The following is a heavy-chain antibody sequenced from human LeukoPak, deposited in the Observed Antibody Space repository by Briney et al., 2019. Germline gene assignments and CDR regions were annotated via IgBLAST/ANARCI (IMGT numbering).Heavy chain of an antibody. Sequence: PGGSLRLSCTASGFTFSDYWMTWVRQAPGKGLEWVANIKQDGSAKYYVDSVKGRFTISRDNAENSLYLQMDSLRVEDTATYYCARWRGSTSERSDYWGQGTLVTVSS. CDR2: IKQDGSAK. CDR3: ARWRGSTSERSDY. CDR1: GFTFSDYW. V-gene: IGHV3-7*01. J-gene: IGHJ4*02. D-gene: IGHD2-2*01.